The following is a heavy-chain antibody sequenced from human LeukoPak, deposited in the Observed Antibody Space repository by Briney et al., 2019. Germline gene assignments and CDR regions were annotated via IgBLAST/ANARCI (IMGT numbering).Heavy chain of an antibody. CDR2: ISSSSSYI. D-gene: IGHD5-18*01. CDR1: GFTFSSYG. Sequence: GGSLRLSCAASGFTFSSYGMSWVRQAPGKGLEWVSSISSSSSYIYYPDSLKGRFTISRDNAKNSLYLQMNSLRAEDTAVYYCARERGYNYGYSDYWGQGTLVTVSS. V-gene: IGHV3-21*01. CDR3: ARERGYNYGYSDY. J-gene: IGHJ4*02.